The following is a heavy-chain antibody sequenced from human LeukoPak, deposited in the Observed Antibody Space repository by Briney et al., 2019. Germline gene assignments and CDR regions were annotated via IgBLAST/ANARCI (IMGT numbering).Heavy chain of an antibody. CDR2: ISAYTGNT. CDR1: GYTFTSYG. J-gene: IGHJ4*02. D-gene: IGHD6-13*01. V-gene: IGHV1-18*01. CDR3: ARGIAAARRPYYFDY. Sequence: ASVKVSCKASGYTFTSYGISWVRQAPGKGLEWMGWISAYTGNTTYAQKLQGRVTMTTDTSTSTAYMELRSLRSDDTAVYYCARGIAAARRPYYFDYWGQGTLVTVSS.